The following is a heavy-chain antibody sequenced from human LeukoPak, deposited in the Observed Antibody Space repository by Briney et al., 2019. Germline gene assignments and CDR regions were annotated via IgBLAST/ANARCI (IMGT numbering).Heavy chain of an antibody. Sequence: GGSLRLSCAASGFTFSSYSMNWVRQAPGTGLEWVSSISSSSSYIYYADSVKGRFTISRDNAKNSLYLQMNSLRAEDTAVYYCARDALWSAYYYYYYYYMDVWGKGTTVTVSS. CDR3: ARDALWSAYYYYYYYYMDV. CDR2: ISSSSSYI. CDR1: GFTFSSYS. V-gene: IGHV3-21*01. D-gene: IGHD3-3*01. J-gene: IGHJ6*03.